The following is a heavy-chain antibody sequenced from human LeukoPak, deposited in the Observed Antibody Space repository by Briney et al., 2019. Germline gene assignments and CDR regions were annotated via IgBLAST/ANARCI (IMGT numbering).Heavy chain of an antibody. CDR3: AKSAYCSSTSCYADRYYYYGMDV. Sequence: GGSLRLSCAASGFTFSSYAMSWVRQAPGKGLEWVSAISGSGGSTYYADSVKGRFTISRDNSKNTLYLQMNSLRAEDTAVYYCAKSAYCSSTSCYADRYYYYGMDVWGQGTTVTVSS. J-gene: IGHJ6*02. CDR2: ISGSGGST. V-gene: IGHV3-23*01. D-gene: IGHD2-2*01. CDR1: GFTFSSYA.